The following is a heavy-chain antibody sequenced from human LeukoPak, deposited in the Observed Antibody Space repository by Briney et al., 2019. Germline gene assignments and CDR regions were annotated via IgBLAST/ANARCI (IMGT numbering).Heavy chain of an antibody. CDR1: GFTFSSYA. D-gene: IGHD5-24*01. CDR2: ISGSGGST. V-gene: IGHV3-23*01. J-gene: IGHJ6*02. CDR3: ARVEDGYTYYYGMDV. Sequence: GGSLRLSCAASGFTFSSYAMSWVRQAPGKGLEWVSAISGSGGSTYYADSVKGRFTISRDNSKNTLYLQMNSLRAEDTAVYYCARVEDGYTYYYGMDVWGQGTTVTVSS.